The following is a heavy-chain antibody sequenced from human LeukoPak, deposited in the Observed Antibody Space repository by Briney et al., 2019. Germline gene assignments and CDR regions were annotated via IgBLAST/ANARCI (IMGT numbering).Heavy chain of an antibody. CDR3: ARVYYYDSSGYSFDY. V-gene: IGHV1-2*02. Sequence: GASVKVSCKASGYTFTGYYMHWVRQAPGQGLEWMGWINPNSGGTNYAQKFQGRVTMTRDTSISTAYMELSRLRSDDTAVYYCARVYYYDSSGYSFDYWGQGTQVTVSS. D-gene: IGHD3-22*01. J-gene: IGHJ4*02. CDR2: INPNSGGT. CDR1: GYTFTGYY.